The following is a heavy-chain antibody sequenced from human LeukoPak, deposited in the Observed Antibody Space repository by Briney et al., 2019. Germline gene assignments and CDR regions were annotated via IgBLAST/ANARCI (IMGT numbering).Heavy chain of an antibody. J-gene: IGHJ6*04. CDR1: GYTFTSYG. Sequence: ASVKVSCKASGYTFTSYGISWVRQAPGQGLEWMGWISAYNGNTNYAQKLQGRVTMTTDTSTSTAYMELRSLRSDDTAVYYCAREAHDFWSGYFADLWGKGTTVTVSS. CDR3: AREAHDFWSGYFADL. D-gene: IGHD3-3*01. CDR2: ISAYNGNT. V-gene: IGHV1-18*01.